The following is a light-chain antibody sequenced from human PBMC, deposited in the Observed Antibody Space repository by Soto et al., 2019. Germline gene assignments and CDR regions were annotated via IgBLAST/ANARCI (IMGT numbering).Light chain of an antibody. J-gene: IGKJ4*01. CDR2: CAS. CDR3: QQRSSWPPT. Sequence: EIVMTRSPRPLSLPPGKRPPPCPGASQTIYTNLAWYQQKVGQAPRLLIYCASTRATGIPARFSGSGSGTDFTLTISSLEPEDFALYFCQQRSSWPPTFGGGSKADI. CDR1: QTIYTN. V-gene: IGKV3D-15*01.